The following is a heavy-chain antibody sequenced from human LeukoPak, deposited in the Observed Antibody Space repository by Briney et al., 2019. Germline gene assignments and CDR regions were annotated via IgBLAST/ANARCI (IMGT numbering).Heavy chain of an antibody. Sequence: GGSLRLSCAASGFTFSSYAMGWVRQAPGKGLEWVSAITASGGNTYYADSVKGRFTITRDNSKNTLYLQVNSLRAEDTAVYYCAKGNGYSYGRYYFDYWGQGTLVTVSS. CDR2: ITASGGNT. CDR1: GFTFSSYA. CDR3: AKGNGYSYGRYYFDY. V-gene: IGHV3-23*01. D-gene: IGHD5-18*01. J-gene: IGHJ4*02.